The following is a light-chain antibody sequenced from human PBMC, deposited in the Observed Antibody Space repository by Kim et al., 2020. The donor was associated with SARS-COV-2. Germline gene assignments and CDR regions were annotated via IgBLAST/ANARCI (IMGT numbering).Light chain of an antibody. CDR2: GAS. Sequence: SPGEPSTLSCRATQSVINNYFAWFQQKPGQAPRLLIYGASSRATGIPDRFSGSGSGTDFTLTISRLEPEDFAVYYCQQYGSSPWTFGQGTKVDIK. CDR3: QQYGSSPWT. J-gene: IGKJ1*01. V-gene: IGKV3-20*01. CDR1: QSVINNY.